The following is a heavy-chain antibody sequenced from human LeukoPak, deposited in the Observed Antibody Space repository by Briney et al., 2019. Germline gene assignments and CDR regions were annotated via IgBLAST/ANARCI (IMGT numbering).Heavy chain of an antibody. CDR2: IYYSGNT. CDR3: ARRRISPYCFDY. Sequence: SATLSLTCTVSGGSISGDSWSWIRQPPGKGLEWIAYIYYSGNTNYNPSLKSRVTILVDTSKNQFSLNLRSVTAADTAVYYCARRRISPYCFDYWGQGTLVTVSS. J-gene: IGHJ4*02. CDR1: GGSISGDS. V-gene: IGHV4-59*08.